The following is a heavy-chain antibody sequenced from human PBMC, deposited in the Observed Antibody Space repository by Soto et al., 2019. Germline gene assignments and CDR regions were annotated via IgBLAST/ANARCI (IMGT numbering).Heavy chain of an antibody. J-gene: IGHJ6*03. D-gene: IGHD2-2*01. CDR1: GFTFSSYW. CDR3: ARGPWFYCSSTSCFDYMDV. Sequence: GGSLRLSCAASGFTFSSYWMHWVRQAPGKGLVWVSRINSDGSSTSYADSVKGRFTISRDNAKNTLYLQMNSLRAEDTAVYYCARGPWFYCSSTSCFDYMDVWGKGTTVTVSS. V-gene: IGHV3-74*01. CDR2: INSDGSST.